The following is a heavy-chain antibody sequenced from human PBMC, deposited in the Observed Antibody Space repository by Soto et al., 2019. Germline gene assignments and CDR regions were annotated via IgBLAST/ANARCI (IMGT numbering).Heavy chain of an antibody. D-gene: IGHD1-26*01. Sequence: GGSLRLSCAASGFGFTFSTSAMSWVRQAPGKGLEWVSTFRESGGTTHYANSVKGRFTISRDNSKNTLYLQMNSLRAEDTAVYYCAKTEWELSSYYFDYWGQGTLVTVSS. CDR3: AKTEWELSSYYFDY. CDR2: FRESGGTT. CDR1: GFGFTFSTSA. J-gene: IGHJ4*02. V-gene: IGHV3-23*01.